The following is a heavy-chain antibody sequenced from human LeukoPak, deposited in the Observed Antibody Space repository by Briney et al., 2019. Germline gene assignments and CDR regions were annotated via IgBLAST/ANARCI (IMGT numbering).Heavy chain of an antibody. CDR3: AKGYSSSWYDYMDV. D-gene: IGHD6-13*01. CDR2: ISGSGGST. CDR1: GFTFSSYA. Sequence: LTGGSLRLSCAASGFTFSSYAMSWVRKAPGKGLEWVSAISGSGGSTYYADSAKGRFTISRDNSKNTLHLQMNSLRAEDTAVYYCAKGYSSSWYDYMDVWGKGTTVTVSS. V-gene: IGHV3-23*01. J-gene: IGHJ6*03.